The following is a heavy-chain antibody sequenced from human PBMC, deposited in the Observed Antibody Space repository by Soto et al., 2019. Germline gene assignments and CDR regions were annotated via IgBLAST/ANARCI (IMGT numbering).Heavy chain of an antibody. CDR1: GYTFTSYD. V-gene: IGHV1-8*01. J-gene: IGHJ6*02. Sequence: QVQLVQSGAEVKKPGASVKVSCKASGYTFTSYDINWVRQGTGQGLEWMGWMNPNSGNTGYPQKFQVRVTMTRNTSISTAYMELSRLRSEDTAVYYCAREKTSYGMDVWGQGTTVTVSS. CDR3: AREKTSYGMDV. CDR2: MNPNSGNT.